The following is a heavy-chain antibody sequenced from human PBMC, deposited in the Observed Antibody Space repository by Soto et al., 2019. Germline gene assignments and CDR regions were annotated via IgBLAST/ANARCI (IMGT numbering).Heavy chain of an antibody. CDR2: MSYDGSKI. D-gene: IGHD3-3*01. CDR3: VREEWSQYYFDY. CDR1: GFTFRDYA. J-gene: IGHJ4*02. Sequence: GGSLRLSCAASGFTFRDYAMHWVRQAPGKGLEWVAVMSYDGSKIFYTDSVKGRFTISRDNFKNTLFLQMNSLRPEDTAVYYCVREEWSQYYFDYWGQGALVTVSS. V-gene: IGHV3-30-3*01.